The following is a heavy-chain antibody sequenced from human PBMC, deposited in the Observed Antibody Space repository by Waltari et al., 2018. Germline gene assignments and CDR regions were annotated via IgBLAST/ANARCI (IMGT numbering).Heavy chain of an antibody. CDR1: GFTFSSYA. V-gene: IGHV1-18*01. J-gene: IGHJ3*02. Sequence: QVQLVQSGAEVEKPGASVKVSCKASGFTFSSYAISWVRQAPGQGLEWMGWISAYNGNTNYAQRLQGRVTMTTDPSTSTAYMELRSLRSDDTAVYYCARGARADVVVAPGAPRGDAFDIWGQGTMVTVSS. CDR3: ARGARADVVVAPGAPRGDAFDI. CDR2: ISAYNGNT. D-gene: IGHD2-2*01.